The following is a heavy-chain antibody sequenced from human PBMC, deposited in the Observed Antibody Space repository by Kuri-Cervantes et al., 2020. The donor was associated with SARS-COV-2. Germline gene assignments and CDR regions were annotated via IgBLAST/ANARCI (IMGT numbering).Heavy chain of an antibody. CDR1: GFTFSNYG. V-gene: IGHV3-48*03. CDR3: ARADLSDFAFDI. D-gene: IGHD2-21*01. J-gene: IGHJ3*02. Sequence: GGSLRLSCAVSGFTFSNYGMNWVRQAPGKGLEWVAHINSISSNIGYADSVKGRFTISRDNAKNSLYLQMNSLRAEDAAVYYCARADLSDFAFDIWGQGTMVTVSS. CDR2: INSISSNI.